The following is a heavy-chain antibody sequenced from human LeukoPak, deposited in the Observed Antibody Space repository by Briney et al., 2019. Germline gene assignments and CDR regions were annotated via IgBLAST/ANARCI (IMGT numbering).Heavy chain of an antibody. D-gene: IGHD4-17*01. J-gene: IGHJ4*02. CDR3: ARDRGWGLRFLDY. CDR1: GFTFSSYW. CDR2: IKQDGSEK. V-gene: IGHV3-7*01. Sequence: PGGSLRLSCAASGFTFSSYWMTWVRQAPGKGLEWVANIKQDGSEKYYVDSVKGRFTISRDNAKNSLHLQMDSLRAEDTAMYFCARDRGWGLRFLDYRGQGTLVTVSS.